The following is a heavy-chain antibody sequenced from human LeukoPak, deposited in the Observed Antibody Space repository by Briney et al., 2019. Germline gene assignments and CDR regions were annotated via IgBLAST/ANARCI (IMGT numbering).Heavy chain of an antibody. V-gene: IGHV3-30*04. J-gene: IGHJ4*02. Sequence: GGSLRLSCAASGITFSSYAMHWVRQAPGKGLEWVAVISYDGSNKYYADSVKDRFTISRDNSKNTLYLQMSSLRAEDTAVYYCARVMGRYCSSTSCYVDYWGQGTLVTVSS. CDR2: ISYDGSNK. CDR1: GITFSSYA. D-gene: IGHD2-2*01. CDR3: ARVMGRYCSSTSCYVDY.